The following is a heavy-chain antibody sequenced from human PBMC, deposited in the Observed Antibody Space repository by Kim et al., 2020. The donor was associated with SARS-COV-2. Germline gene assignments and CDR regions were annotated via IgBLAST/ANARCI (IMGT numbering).Heavy chain of an antibody. D-gene: IGHD6-13*01. J-gene: IGHJ6*02. V-gene: IGHV4-59*13. Sequence: SETLSLTCTVSGGSISSYYWSWIRQPPGKGLEWIGYIYYSGSTNYNPSLKSRVTISVDTSKNQFSLKLSSVTAADTAVYYCARHSIGPIAAAGMLDVPIDYYGMDVWGQGTTVTVSS. CDR2: IYYSGST. CDR1: GGSISSYY. CDR3: ARHSIGPIAAAGMLDVPIDYYGMDV.